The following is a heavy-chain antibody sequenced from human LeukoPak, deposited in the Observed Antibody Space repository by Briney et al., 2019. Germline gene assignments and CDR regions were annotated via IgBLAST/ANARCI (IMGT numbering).Heavy chain of an antibody. V-gene: IGHV4-59*01. CDR2: IYYSGST. CDR3: ARVFRYYYDSSGDQDAFDI. J-gene: IGHJ3*02. CDR1: GGSISSYY. D-gene: IGHD3-22*01. Sequence: SETLSLTCIVSGGSISSYYWSWIRQPPGKGLEWIGYIYYSGSTNYNPSLKSRVTISVDTSKNQFSLKLSSVTAADTAVYYCARVFRYYYDSSGDQDAFDIWGQGTMVTVSS.